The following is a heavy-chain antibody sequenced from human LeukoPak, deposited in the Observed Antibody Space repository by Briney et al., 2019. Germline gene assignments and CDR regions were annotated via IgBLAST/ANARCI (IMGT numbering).Heavy chain of an antibody. CDR3: SRENGAFSPFGY. CDR2: ISLTGLT. J-gene: IGHJ4*02. Sequence: PSETLSLTCGVSGGSISNTNWWSWVRQPPGQGLECIGKISLTGLTHYNPSLESRVTVSLDNSKNQLSLNLTSVTAADTAVYYCSRENGAFSPFGYWGQGTLVTVLS. V-gene: IGHV4-4*02. CDR1: GGSISNTNW. D-gene: IGHD2-8*01.